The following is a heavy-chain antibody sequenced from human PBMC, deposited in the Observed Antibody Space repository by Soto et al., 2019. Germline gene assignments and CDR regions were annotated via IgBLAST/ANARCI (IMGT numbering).Heavy chain of an antibody. J-gene: IGHJ6*03. Sequence: PGGSLRLSCAASGFTFSSYAMSWVRQAPGKGLEWVSAISGSGGSTYYADSVKGRFTISRDNSKNTLYLQMNSLRAEDTAVYYCSKRPLYCSGGSCYYYYYMEVWGKGTTVTVSS. CDR1: GFTFSSYA. V-gene: IGHV3-23*01. D-gene: IGHD2-15*01. CDR2: ISGSGGST. CDR3: SKRPLYCSGGSCYYYYYMEV.